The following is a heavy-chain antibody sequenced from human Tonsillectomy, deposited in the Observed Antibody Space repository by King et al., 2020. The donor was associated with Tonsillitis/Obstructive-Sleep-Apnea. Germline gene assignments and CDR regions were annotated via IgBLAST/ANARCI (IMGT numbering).Heavy chain of an antibody. CDR1: GFTFDDYA. Sequence: QLVQSGGGVVQPGGSLRLSCAASGFTFDDYAMHWVRHAPGKGLEWVSLISGDGGRTYYADSVKGRFTISRDKSKNSLYLQMNSLRTEDTAFYYCARDIKNCGGDCYTLGAFDIWGQGTMVTVSS. CDR2: ISGDGGRT. J-gene: IGHJ3*02. V-gene: IGHV3-43*02. D-gene: IGHD2-21*01. CDR3: ARDIKNCGGDCYTLGAFDI.